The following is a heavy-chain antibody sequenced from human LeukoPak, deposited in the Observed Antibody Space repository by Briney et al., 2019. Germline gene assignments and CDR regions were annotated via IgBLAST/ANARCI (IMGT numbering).Heavy chain of an antibody. D-gene: IGHD2-2*01. CDR2: ISGSGGST. V-gene: IGHV3-23*01. CDR3: AKDAPVNIVVVPAANS. J-gene: IGHJ4*02. CDR1: GFTFSSYA. Sequence: GGSLRLSCAASGFTFSSYAMSWVRQAPGKGLEWVSAISGSGGSTYYADSVKGRFTISRDNSKNTLYLQMNGLRAEVTAVYYCAKDAPVNIVVVPAANSWGQGTLVTVSS.